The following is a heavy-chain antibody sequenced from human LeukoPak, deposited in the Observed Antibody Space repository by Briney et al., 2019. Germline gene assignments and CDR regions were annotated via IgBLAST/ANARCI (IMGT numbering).Heavy chain of an antibody. J-gene: IGHJ4*02. CDR1: GGSLSSYY. CDR2: IYYSGST. D-gene: IGHD7-27*01. Sequence: SGTLSLTCTVSGGSLSSYYWSWIRQPPGKGLEWIGYIYYSGSTNYNPSLKSRVTISVDTTKNQFSLKLSSVTAADTAVYYCARGQSPLLGMGYWGQGTLVTVSS. V-gene: IGHV4-59*01. CDR3: ARGQSPLLGMGY.